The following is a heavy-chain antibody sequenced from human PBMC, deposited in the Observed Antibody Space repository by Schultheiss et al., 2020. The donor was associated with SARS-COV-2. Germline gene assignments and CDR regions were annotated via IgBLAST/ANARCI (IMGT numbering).Heavy chain of an antibody. V-gene: IGHV4-34*01. D-gene: IGHD2-2*01. CDR1: GGSFSGYY. Sequence: SETLSLTCAVYGGSFSGYYWSWIRQPPGKGLEWIGEINHSGSSNYNPSLKSRLTISADTSKRQFSLKLSSVTAADTAVYYCASFRRGYCSSTSCLADWFDPWGQGTLVTVSS. J-gene: IGHJ5*02. CDR3: ASFRRGYCSSTSCLADWFDP. CDR2: INHSGSS.